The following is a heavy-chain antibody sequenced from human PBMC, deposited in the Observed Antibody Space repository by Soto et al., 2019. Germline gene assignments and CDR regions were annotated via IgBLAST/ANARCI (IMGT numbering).Heavy chain of an antibody. J-gene: IGHJ4*02. Sequence: PSETLSLTCAVSGGSISSGGYSWSWIRQPPGKGLEWIGYIYHRGSTYYNPSLKSRVTISVDRSKNQFSLKLSSVTAADTSVYYCAREYSLAVVAPGYWGQGILVTVSS. D-gene: IGHD3-22*01. CDR2: IYHRGST. CDR3: AREYSLAVVAPGY. V-gene: IGHV4-30-2*01. CDR1: GGSISSGGYS.